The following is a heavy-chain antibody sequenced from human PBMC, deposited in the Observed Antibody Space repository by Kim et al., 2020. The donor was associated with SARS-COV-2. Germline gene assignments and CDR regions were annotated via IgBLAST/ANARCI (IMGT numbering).Heavy chain of an antibody. CDR3: ARSMIRGVMFHFAI. CDR1: GFTFSDYH. D-gene: IGHD3-10*01. J-gene: IGHJ3*02. V-gene: IGHV3-11*04. Sequence: GGSLRLSCAASGFTFSDYHMSWIRQAPGKGLEWVSYISSSGSTIYYADSVKGRFTISRDNAKNSLYLQMNSLRAEDTAVYYCARSMIRGVMFHFAIWGQGTMVTVSS. CDR2: ISSSGSTI.